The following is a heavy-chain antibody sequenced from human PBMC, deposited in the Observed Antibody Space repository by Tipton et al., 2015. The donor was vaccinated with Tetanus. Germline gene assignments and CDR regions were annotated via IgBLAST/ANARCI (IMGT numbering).Heavy chain of an antibody. CDR1: GGSFSGNY. CDR2: INHTGST. J-gene: IGHJ5*02. Sequence: TLSLTCDVYGGSFSGNYWSWIRQPPGKGVEWIGEINHTGSTNYNPSLKSRVTISVDTSKNQFSLKLRPVTAADTAAYYCATSGGGHCGAKCLINFFDPWGQGTLVTVSS. V-gene: IGHV4-34*01. CDR3: ATSGGGHCGAKCLINFFDP. D-gene: IGHD2-15*01.